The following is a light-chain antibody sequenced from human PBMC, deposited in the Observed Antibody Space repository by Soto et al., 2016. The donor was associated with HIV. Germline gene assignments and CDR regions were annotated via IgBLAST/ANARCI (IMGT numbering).Light chain of an antibody. CDR2: KDS. V-gene: IGLV3-25*03. Sequence: SYELTQPPSVSVSPGQTARITCSGDALPKQYAYWYQQKPGRAPVLVIYKDSERPSGIPERFSGSSSGTTVTSTISGVQAEDEADYYCQSADSSGTYKVFGGGTKLTVL. CDR3: QSADSSGTYKV. CDR1: ALPKQY. J-gene: IGLJ3*02.